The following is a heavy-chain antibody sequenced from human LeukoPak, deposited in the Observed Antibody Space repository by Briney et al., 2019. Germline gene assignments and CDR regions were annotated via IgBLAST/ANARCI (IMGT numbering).Heavy chain of an antibody. CDR2: ISRDGITI. CDR1: GFSFSDSY. V-gene: IGHV3-11*04. J-gene: IGHJ6*03. CDR3: ARDWNSHMDV. Sequence: GGSLRLSCTASGFSFSDSYMRWIRQAPGKGLEWVSDISRDGITIYYADSVKGRFTISRDNAKNSLYLQMNSLRAEDTAIYYCARDWNSHMDVWGKDTTVTV. D-gene: IGHD1-7*01.